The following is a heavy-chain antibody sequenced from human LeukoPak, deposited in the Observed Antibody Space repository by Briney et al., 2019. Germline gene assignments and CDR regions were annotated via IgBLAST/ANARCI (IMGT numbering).Heavy chain of an antibody. CDR3: AKDYIRLGELWYYYYGMDV. V-gene: IGHV3-30*18. Sequence: PGRSLRLSCAASGFTFSSYGMHWVRQAPGEGLEWVAVISYDGSNKYYADSVKGRFTISRDNPNNTVYLQMNSLRAEDTAVYYCAKDYIRLGELWYYYYGMDVWGQGTTVTVSS. CDR1: GFTFSSYG. CDR2: ISYDGSNK. D-gene: IGHD3-10*01. J-gene: IGHJ6*02.